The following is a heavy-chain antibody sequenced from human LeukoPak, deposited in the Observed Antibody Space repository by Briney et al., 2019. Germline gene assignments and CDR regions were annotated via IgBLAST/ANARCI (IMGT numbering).Heavy chain of an antibody. CDR3: AREFGYCSGGSCYFDY. CDR2: INHSGST. J-gene: IGHJ4*02. V-gene: IGHV4-34*01. Sequence: NPSETLSLTCAVYGGSFSGYYWSWIRQPPGKGLEWIGEINHSGSTNYNPSLKSRVTISVDTSKNQFSLKLSSVTAADTAVYYCAREFGYCSGGSCYFDYWGQGTLVTVSS. D-gene: IGHD2-15*01. CDR1: GGSFSGYY.